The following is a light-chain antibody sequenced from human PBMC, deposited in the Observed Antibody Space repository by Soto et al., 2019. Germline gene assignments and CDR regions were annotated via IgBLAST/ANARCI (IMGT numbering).Light chain of an antibody. CDR1: SSDVGGYNY. CDR3: SPYTSSSTRV. Sequence: QSALTQPASVSGSPGQSITISCTGTSSDVGGYNYVSWYQQHPGKAPKLMIYEVSNRPSGVSNRFSGSNSGNTASLTISGLQAEDGADYYCSPYTSSSTRVFGTGTKLTVL. V-gene: IGLV2-14*01. J-gene: IGLJ1*01. CDR2: EVS.